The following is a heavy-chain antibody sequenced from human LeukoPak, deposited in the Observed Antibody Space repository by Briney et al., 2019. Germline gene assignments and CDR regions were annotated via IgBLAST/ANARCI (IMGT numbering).Heavy chain of an antibody. CDR1: GVTFSSDG. CDR2: ISYDGSNN. V-gene: IGHV3-30*18. D-gene: IGHD5-18*01. J-gene: IGHJ4*02. CDR3: AKAGDTAMVLVDY. Sequence: PGGSLRLSCAASGVTFSSDGMHVVREAPGKGLEWVAVISYDGSNNYYADSVKARFTISRDNSKNTLHLQMNSLRAEDTAVYYCAKAGDTAMVLVDYWGQGTLVTVSS.